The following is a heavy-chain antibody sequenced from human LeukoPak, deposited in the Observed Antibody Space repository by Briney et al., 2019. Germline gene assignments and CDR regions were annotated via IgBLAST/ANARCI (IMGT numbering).Heavy chain of an antibody. CDR2: IYYSGST. D-gene: IGHD6-19*01. V-gene: IGHV4-30-4*01. J-gene: IGHJ4*02. CDR1: GGSISSGDYY. CDR3: ARDKLGSGWYGYYFDY. Sequence: SQTLSLTCTVSGGSISSGDYYWSWIRQPPGKGLEWIGYIYYSGSTYYNPSLRSRVSISVDTSKNQFSLKLSSVTAADTAVYYCARDKLGSGWYGYYFDYWGQGTLVTVSS.